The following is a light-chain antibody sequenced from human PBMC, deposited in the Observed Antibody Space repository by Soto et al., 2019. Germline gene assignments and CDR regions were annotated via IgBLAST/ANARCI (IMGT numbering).Light chain of an antibody. CDR1: QAISNY. CDR3: LQHKSYQWT. CDR2: AAS. V-gene: IGKV1-17*03. Sequence: DIQMTQSPSAMSASLGDRVIITCLSSQAISNYLAWFQQKPGQAPKRLIYAASTLQSGVPSRFSGSGSGTEFSLTIDTLEPEDFATYFCLQHKSYQWTFGQGTKVDIK. J-gene: IGKJ1*01.